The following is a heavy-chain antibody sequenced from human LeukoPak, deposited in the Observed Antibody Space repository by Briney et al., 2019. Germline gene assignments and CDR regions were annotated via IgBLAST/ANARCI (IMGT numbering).Heavy chain of an antibody. CDR2: IYTSGST. CDR1: GGSISSYS. CDR3: ARDNYYDSSGYYHDAFDI. J-gene: IGHJ3*02. Sequence: SETLSLACTVSGGSISSYSWSWIRQPAGKGLEWIGRIYTSGSTNYNPSLKSRVTMSVDTSKNQFSLKLSSVTAADTAVYYCARDNYYDSSGYYHDAFDIWGQGTMVTVSS. D-gene: IGHD3-22*01. V-gene: IGHV4-4*07.